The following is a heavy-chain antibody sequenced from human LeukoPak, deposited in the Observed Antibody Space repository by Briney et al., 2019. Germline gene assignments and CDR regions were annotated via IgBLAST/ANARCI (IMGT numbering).Heavy chain of an antibody. Sequence: ASVKVSCKASGYTFTGYYMHWVRQAPGQGLEWMGWINPNSGGTNYAQKFQGRVTMTRDTSISTAYMELSSLRSEDTAVYYCASHRHYYGSGSYHWFDPWGQGTLVTVSS. CDR1: GYTFTGYY. D-gene: IGHD3-10*01. J-gene: IGHJ5*02. CDR3: ASHRHYYGSGSYHWFDP. V-gene: IGHV1-2*02. CDR2: INPNSGGT.